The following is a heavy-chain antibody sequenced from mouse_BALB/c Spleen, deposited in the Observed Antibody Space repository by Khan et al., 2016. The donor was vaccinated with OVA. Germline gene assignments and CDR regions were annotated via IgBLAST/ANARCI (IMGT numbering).Heavy chain of an antibody. V-gene: IGHV6-6*02. D-gene: IGHD3-3*01. CDR2: IRLRSNIYAT. CDR1: GFTFSNYW. CDR3: ARGWDWYFDV. J-gene: IGHJ1*01. Sequence: EVKLEESGGGLVQPGGSMKLSCVASGFTFSNYWMNWVRQSPEKGFEWVAEIRLRSNIYATHYAESVRGRFTISRDDSRSSVYLQMNNLGAEDTGIYDCARGWDWYFDVWGEGTTVTVSS.